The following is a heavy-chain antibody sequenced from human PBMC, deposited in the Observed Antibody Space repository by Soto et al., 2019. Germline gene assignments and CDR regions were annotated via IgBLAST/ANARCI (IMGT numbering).Heavy chain of an antibody. CDR3: ARDYYYGSGSTVMDV. V-gene: IGHV3-66*01. Sequence: GGSLRLSCAASGFTVSSNYMSWVRQAPGKGLEWVSVIYSGGSTYYADSVKGRFTISRDNSKNTLYLQMNSLRAEDTAVYYCARDYYYGSGSTVMDVWGKGTTVTVSS. CDR2: IYSGGST. CDR1: GFTVSSNY. J-gene: IGHJ6*03. D-gene: IGHD3-10*01.